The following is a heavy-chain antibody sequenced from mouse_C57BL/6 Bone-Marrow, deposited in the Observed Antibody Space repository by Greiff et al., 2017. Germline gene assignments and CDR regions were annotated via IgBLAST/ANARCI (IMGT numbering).Heavy chain of an antibody. J-gene: IGHJ4*01. CDR3: ARHPYYYAMDY. CDR2: ISSGGSYT. Sequence: DVQLVESGGDLVKPGGSLKLSCAASGFTFSSYGMSWVRQTPDKRLEWVATISSGGSYTYYPDSVKGRFTISRDNAKNTLYLQMSSLKSEDTAMYYCARHPYYYAMDYWCQGTSVTVSS. CDR1: GFTFSSYG. V-gene: IGHV5-6*01.